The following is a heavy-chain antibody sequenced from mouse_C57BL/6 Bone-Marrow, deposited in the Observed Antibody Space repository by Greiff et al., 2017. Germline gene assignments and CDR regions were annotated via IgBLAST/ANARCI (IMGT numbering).Heavy chain of an antibody. CDR2: ISDGGSYT. J-gene: IGHJ2*01. V-gene: IGHV5-4*03. Sequence: EVKLVESGGGLVKPGGSLKLSCAASGFTFSSYAMSWVRQTPEKRLEWVATISDGGSYTYYPDNVKGRFTISRDNAKNNLYLQMRHLKSEDTAMYYCARGIYYDYALDYWGQGTTLTVSS. CDR3: ARGIYYDYALDY. CDR1: GFTFSSYA. D-gene: IGHD2-4*01.